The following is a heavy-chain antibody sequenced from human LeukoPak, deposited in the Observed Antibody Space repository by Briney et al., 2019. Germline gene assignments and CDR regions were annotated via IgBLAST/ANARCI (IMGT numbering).Heavy chain of an antibody. CDR1: GFTFSSYA. CDR2: ISYDGSNK. J-gene: IGHJ6*02. Sequence: GRSLRLSCAASGFTFSSYAMHWVRQAPGKGLEWVAVISYDGSNKYYADSVKGRFTISRDNSKNTLYLQMNSLRAEDTAVYYCARGYCSSTSCRRYYYYGMDVWGQGTTVTVSS. V-gene: IGHV3-30-3*01. CDR3: ARGYCSSTSCRRYYYYGMDV. D-gene: IGHD2-2*01.